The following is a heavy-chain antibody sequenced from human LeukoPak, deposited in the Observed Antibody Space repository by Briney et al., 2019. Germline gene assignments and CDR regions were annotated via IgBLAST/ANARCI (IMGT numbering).Heavy chain of an antibody. D-gene: IGHD3-22*01. CDR3: ARSPWEYYDSSGYSGY. Sequence: SETLSLTCTVSGGSINSSSYYWGWIRQPPGKGLEWIGSIYYSGSTYYNPSLKSRVTISVDTSKNQFSLKLSSVTAADTAVYYCARSPWEYYDSSGYSGYWGQGTLVTVSS. V-gene: IGHV4-39*01. J-gene: IGHJ4*02. CDR2: IYYSGST. CDR1: GGSINSSSYY.